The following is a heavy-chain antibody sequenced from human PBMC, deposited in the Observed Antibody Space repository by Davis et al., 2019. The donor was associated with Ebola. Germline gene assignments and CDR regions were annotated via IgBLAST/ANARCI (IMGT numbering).Heavy chain of an antibody. Sequence: PGGSLRLSCAASGLTVSSSYMSWVRQAPGKGLEWVSVIFSGGTTYYGDSVKGRFTISRDNSKNTLYLQMNSRRAGDTAVYYCARGDGYDDAFDIWGQGTMVTVSS. V-gene: IGHV3-53*01. CDR1: GLTVSSSY. CDR3: ARGDGYDDAFDI. D-gene: IGHD5-24*01. J-gene: IGHJ3*02. CDR2: IFSGGTT.